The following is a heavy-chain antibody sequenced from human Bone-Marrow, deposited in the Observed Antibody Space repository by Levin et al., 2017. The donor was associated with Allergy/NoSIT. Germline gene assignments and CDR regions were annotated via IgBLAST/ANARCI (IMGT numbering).Heavy chain of an antibody. CDR2: FDDSGTS. Sequence: SETLSLTCAVSDVSIKTYYWSWVRQSPERGLEWIGYFDDSGTSAYNPSFKSRATISIDLSNNRFSLELTSWTAAATAVYYCTKSRFSSSWYGAGMAVWGQGATVIVS. J-gene: IGHJ6*02. V-gene: IGHV4-4*09. D-gene: IGHD6-13*01. CDR3: TKSRFSSSWYGAGMAV. CDR1: DVSIKTYY.